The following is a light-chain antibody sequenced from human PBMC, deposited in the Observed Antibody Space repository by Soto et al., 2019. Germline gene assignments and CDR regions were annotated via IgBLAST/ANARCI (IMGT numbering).Light chain of an antibody. CDR2: DAS. J-gene: IGKJ4*01. V-gene: IGKV3-11*01. CDR3: QQRSNWRGT. CDR1: QSISKY. Sequence: EIVLTQSPATLSISPGERATLSCRASQSISKYLAWYQQRPGQAPRLLIYDASTRATGIPARFSGSWSGTDFTLTISSLEPEDFAVYYCQQRSNWRGTFGGGTKVEI.